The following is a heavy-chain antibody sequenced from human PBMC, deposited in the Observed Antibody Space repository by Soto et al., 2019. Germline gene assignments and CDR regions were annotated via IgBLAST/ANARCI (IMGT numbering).Heavy chain of an antibody. J-gene: IGHJ4*02. CDR1: GFSFSNYG. CDR3: AKDRSELEFDY. Sequence: QVQLVESGGGVVQPGTSLRLSCAASGFSFSNYGMHWVRQAPGKGLEWVAEISFDGSNKFYADSVKGRFTISRDNSKNKVSLQMNSLRSEDTAVYYCAKDRSELEFDYWGQGTLVTVSS. CDR2: ISFDGSNK. V-gene: IGHV3-30*18. D-gene: IGHD1-1*01.